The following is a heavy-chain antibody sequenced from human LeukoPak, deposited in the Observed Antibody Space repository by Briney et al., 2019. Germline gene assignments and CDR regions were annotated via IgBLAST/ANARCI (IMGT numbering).Heavy chain of an antibody. CDR3: AKRGEKYFDY. CDR1: GFTFSTYE. CDR2: IHYNGVT. Sequence: GGSLRLSCAASGFTFSTYEMNWVRQAPGKGLEWIASIHYNGVTNYADAVKGRFTISRDNSRNTLSLQLSSLRAEDTAMYYCAKRGEKYFDYWGRGTLATVSS. J-gene: IGHJ4*02. D-gene: IGHD3-10*01. V-gene: IGHV3-23*01.